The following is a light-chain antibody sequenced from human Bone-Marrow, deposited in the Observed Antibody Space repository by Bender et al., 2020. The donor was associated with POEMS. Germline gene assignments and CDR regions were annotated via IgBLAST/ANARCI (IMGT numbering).Light chain of an antibody. CDR2: EVT. V-gene: IGLV2-14*02. CDR1: SGDVGSYNL. J-gene: IGLJ2*01. Sequence: QSALTQPASVSGSPGQSITISCTGTSGDVGSYNLVSWYQHHPDKAPKLIIFEVTKRPSGVSNRFSGSKSGNTASLTISGLQAEDEAEYWCSSFTSSSAHVLFGGGTKLTVL. CDR3: SSFTSSSAHVL.